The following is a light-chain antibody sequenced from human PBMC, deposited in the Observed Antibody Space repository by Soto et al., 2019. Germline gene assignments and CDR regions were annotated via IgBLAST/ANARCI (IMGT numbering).Light chain of an antibody. V-gene: IGKV3-20*01. J-gene: IGKJ1*01. CDR3: QHYGRSPPEKT. CDR1: QSVSSNY. CDR2: GAS. Sequence: EIVLSQSPGTLSLSAGERATLSCRASQSVSSNYLAWYQQKPGQAPSLLIYGASRRATGIPDRFSGSGSETDYTLTISRLEPEDFAVYYCQHYGRSPPEKTFGQGTKVEIK.